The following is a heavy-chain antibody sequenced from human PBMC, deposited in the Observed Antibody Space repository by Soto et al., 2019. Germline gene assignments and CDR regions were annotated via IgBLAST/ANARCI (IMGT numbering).Heavy chain of an antibody. V-gene: IGHV3-30*18. CDR1: GFTFSSYD. CDR2: ISYDGSNQ. Sequence: QVQLVESGGGVVQPGRSLRLSCAASGFTFSSYDMHWVRQAPGKGLEWVAIISYDGSNQYYADSVKGRFTISRDNSKNTLYLQMNSLRAEDTAVYYCAKALGELSPESYDHWGQGVLVTVSS. J-gene: IGHJ4*02. CDR3: AKALGELSPESYDH. D-gene: IGHD3-16*02.